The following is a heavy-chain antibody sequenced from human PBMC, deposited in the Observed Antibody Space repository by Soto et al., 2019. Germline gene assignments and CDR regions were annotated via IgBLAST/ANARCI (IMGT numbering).Heavy chain of an antibody. D-gene: IGHD6-19*01. V-gene: IGHV1-18*04. CDR2: ISAYNGNT. CDR3: ARDGIAVAGQDWFDP. J-gene: IGHJ5*02. CDR1: GYTFTSYG. Sequence: GSSVKVSCKASGYTFTSYGISWVRQAPGQGLEWMGWISAYNGNTNYAQKLQGRVTMTTDTSTSTAYMELRSLRSDDTAVYYCARDGIAVAGQDWFDPWGQGTLVTVSS.